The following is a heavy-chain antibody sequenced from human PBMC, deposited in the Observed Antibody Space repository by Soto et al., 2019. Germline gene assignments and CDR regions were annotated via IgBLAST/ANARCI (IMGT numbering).Heavy chain of an antibody. Sequence: ASVKVCSKASRYTFTSYGISWLRQAPGQGLEWMGWISAYNGNTNYAQKLQGRVTMTTDTSTSTAYMELRSLRSDDTAVYYCARFSSPLRFLERYYYYYMDVWGKGTTVTVSS. CDR1: RYTFTSYG. J-gene: IGHJ6*03. CDR3: ARFSSPLRFLERYYYYYMDV. D-gene: IGHD3-3*01. CDR2: ISAYNGNT. V-gene: IGHV1-18*01.